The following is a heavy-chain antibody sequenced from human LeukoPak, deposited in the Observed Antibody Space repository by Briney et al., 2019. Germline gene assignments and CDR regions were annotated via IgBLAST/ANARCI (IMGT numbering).Heavy chain of an antibody. Sequence: GGSLRLSCAASGFTFSSYAMSWVRQAPGKGLEWVSAISGSGGSTYYADSVKGRFTISRDNSKNTLYLQMNSLRAEDTAVCYCAKDLASTVRGANYWGQGTLVTVSS. D-gene: IGHD4-4*01. CDR3: AKDLASTVRGANY. CDR2: ISGSGGST. J-gene: IGHJ4*02. V-gene: IGHV3-23*01. CDR1: GFTFSSYA.